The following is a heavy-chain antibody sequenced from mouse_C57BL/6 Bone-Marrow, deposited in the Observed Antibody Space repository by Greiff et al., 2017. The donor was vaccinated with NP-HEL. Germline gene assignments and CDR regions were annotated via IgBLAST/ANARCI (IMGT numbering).Heavy chain of an antibody. Sequence: EVQRVESGGGLVQPGGSLSLSCAASGFTFTDYYMSWVRQPPGKALEWLGFIRNKANGYTTEYSASVKGRFTISRDNSQSILYLQMNALRAEDSATYYCARYCRLGRAYFDYWGQGTTLTVSS. CDR1: GFTFTDYY. CDR3: ARYCRLGRAYFDY. D-gene: IGHD4-1*01. CDR2: IRNKANGYTT. V-gene: IGHV7-3*01. J-gene: IGHJ2*01.